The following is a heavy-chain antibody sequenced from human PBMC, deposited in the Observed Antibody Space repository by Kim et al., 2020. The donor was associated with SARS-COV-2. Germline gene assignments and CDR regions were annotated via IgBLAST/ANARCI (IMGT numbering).Heavy chain of an antibody. CDR3: SRQVGYDGGFDY. CDR2: IYYSGST. CDR1: GGSISSYY. V-gene: IGHV4-59*08. Sequence: SETLSLTCTVSGGSISSYYWSWIRQPPGKGLEWIGYIYYSGSTNYNPSLKRRVTISVDTSKNQFSLKLSSVNAADTAVYYCSRQVGYDGGFDYWGQGTLV. D-gene: IGHD5-12*01. J-gene: IGHJ4*02.